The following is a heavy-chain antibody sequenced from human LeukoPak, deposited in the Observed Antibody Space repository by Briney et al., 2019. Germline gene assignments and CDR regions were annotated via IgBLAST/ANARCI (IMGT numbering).Heavy chain of an antibody. CDR3: SRDHSSGYFPRRAFDI. Sequence: SETLSLTCTVSGGSITSYTNWNWIRQPAGKGLEWIGRINPSGNTNYNPSLKSRVTMSIDTSKNQFSLTMISVTAADTAVYYCSRDHSSGYFPRRAFDIWGQGTIITVSS. CDR1: GGSITSYTN. CDR2: INPSGNT. V-gene: IGHV4-4*07. J-gene: IGHJ3*02. D-gene: IGHD6-19*01.